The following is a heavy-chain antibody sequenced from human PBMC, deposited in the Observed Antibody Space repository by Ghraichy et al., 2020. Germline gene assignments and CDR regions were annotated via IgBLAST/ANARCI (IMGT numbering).Heavy chain of an antibody. V-gene: IGHV4-39*07. Sequence: SETLSLTCTVSGGSISSSSYYWGWIRQPPGKGLEWIGSIYYSGSTYYNPSLKSRVTISVDTSKNQFSLKLSSVTAADTAVYYCARQEYYYDSSPQYYFDYWGQGTLVTVSS. CDR1: GGSISSSSYY. CDR2: IYYSGST. CDR3: ARQEYYYDSSPQYYFDY. J-gene: IGHJ4*02. D-gene: IGHD3-22*01.